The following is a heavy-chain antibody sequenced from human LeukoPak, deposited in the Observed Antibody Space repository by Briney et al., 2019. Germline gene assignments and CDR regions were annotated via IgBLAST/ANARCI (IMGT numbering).Heavy chain of an antibody. J-gene: IGHJ4*02. CDR3: AKVRVGHYFDY. CDR2: MSGVGVST. V-gene: IGHV3-23*01. CDR1: GFTFSNFA. Sequence: GGSLRLSCTASGFTFSNFAMSWVRQAPGKGLEWVSSMSGVGVSTYYADSVKGRFTISRDNSKNTLYLQMHSLRAEDTAVYYCAKVRVGHYFDYWGQGTLVTVSS.